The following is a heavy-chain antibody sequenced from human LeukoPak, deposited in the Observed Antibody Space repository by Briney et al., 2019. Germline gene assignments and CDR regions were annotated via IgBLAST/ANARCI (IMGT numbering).Heavy chain of an antibody. D-gene: IGHD3-10*01. Sequence: NPSETLSLTCAVYGGSFCGYYWSGIRKPPGKGLEWIGEINHSGSTNYNPSLKSRVTISVDTSKNQFSLKLSSVTAADTAVYYCARGYGSITMVRGVIMAWFDPWGQGTLVTVSS. CDR2: INHSGST. CDR3: ARGYGSITMVRGVIMAWFDP. CDR1: GGSFCGYY. V-gene: IGHV4-34*01. J-gene: IGHJ5*02.